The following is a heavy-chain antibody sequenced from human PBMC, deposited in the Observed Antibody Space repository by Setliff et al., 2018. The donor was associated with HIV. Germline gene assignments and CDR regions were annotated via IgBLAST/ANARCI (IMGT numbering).Heavy chain of an antibody. D-gene: IGHD1-26*01. CDR2: ISVYNDDT. V-gene: IGHV1-18*01. Sequence: ASVKVSCKASAYTFTDYGISWVRQAPGQGLEWMGWISVYNDDTSYAQKFQGRVTMTTDTSTGTAYMELRSLRSDDTAMYYCARDVSGSYHLDAFDIWGQGTMVTVSS. J-gene: IGHJ3*02. CDR3: ARDVSGSYHLDAFDI. CDR1: AYTFTDYG.